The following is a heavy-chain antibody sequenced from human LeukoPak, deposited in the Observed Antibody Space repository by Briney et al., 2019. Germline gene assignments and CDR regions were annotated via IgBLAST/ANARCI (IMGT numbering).Heavy chain of an antibody. J-gene: IGHJ6*03. V-gene: IGHV3-30*02. D-gene: IGHD3-3*01. CDR3: AKIADFWSGYLTYYYYYYMDV. Sequence: GGSLRLSCAASGFTFSSYGMHWVRQAPARGLEWVAFIRYDGSNKYYADSVKGRFTIYRDNSKNTLYLKMNSLSAEDTAAYYCAKIADFWSGYLTYYYYYYMDVWGKGTTVTVSS. CDR2: IRYDGSNK. CDR1: GFTFSSYG.